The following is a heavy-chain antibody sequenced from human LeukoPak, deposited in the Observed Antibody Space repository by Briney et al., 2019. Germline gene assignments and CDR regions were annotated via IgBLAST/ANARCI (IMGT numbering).Heavy chain of an antibody. V-gene: IGHV4-59*01. J-gene: IGHJ4*02. Sequence: SETLSLTCSVSDASISSDYWTRIRQPPGKELEWIGYIYHDGSTNYNPSLRSRVTMSVDTSKNQFSLKLTSVTPADTALYYCARYLRIEGKYFFDYWGQGTLVTVSS. CDR3: ARYLRIEGKYFFDY. D-gene: IGHD1-26*01. CDR1: DASISSDY. CDR2: IYHDGST.